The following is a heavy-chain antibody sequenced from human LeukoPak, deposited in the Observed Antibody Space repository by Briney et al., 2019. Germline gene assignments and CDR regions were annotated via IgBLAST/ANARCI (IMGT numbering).Heavy chain of an antibody. CDR3: ARERGDTAMVFDY. CDR2: ISSSSSYT. D-gene: IGHD5-18*01. V-gene: IGHV3-11*06. J-gene: IGHJ4*02. CDR1: GFXFSDYY. Sequence: GGSLRLSCAASGFXFSDYYMSWIRQAPGKGLEWVSYISSSSSYTNYADSVKGRFTISRDNAKNSLYLQMNSLRAEDTAVYYCARERGDTAMVFDYWGQGTLVTVSS.